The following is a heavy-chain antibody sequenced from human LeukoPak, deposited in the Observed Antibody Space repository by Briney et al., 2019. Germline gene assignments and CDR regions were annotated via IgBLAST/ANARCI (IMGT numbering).Heavy chain of an antibody. D-gene: IGHD3-10*01. CDR3: TRDLPYYYGSGSYPFDY. V-gene: IGHV3-73*01. CDR2: IRSKANSYAT. Sequence: PGGSLRLSCAASGFTFSGSAMHWVRQASGKGLEWVGRIRSKANSYATAYAASVKGRFTISRDDSKNTAYLQTNSLKTEDTAVYYCTRDLPYYYGSGSYPFDYWGQGILVIVSS. CDR1: GFTFSGSA. J-gene: IGHJ4*02.